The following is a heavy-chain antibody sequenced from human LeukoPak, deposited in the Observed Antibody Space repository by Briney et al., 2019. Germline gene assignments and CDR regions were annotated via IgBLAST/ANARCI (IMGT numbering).Heavy chain of an antibody. CDR2: ISSSGDTI. V-gene: IGHV3-48*03. CDR1: GFTLSSYQ. Sequence: PGGSLRLSCAASGFTLSSYQMNWVRQAPGKGLEWVSYISSSGDTIYYADSVKGRFTISRDNAKNSLRLQMNSLRAEDTAVYYCATFSDYWGQGTLVTVSS. CDR3: ATFSDY. J-gene: IGHJ4*02.